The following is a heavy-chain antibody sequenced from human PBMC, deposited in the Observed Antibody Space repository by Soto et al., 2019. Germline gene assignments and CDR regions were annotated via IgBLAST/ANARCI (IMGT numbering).Heavy chain of an antibody. CDR3: AKAEDYDFWSGRMSPYYMDV. J-gene: IGHJ6*03. V-gene: IGHV3-23*01. Sequence: GGSLRLSCAASGFTFSSYAMSWVRQAPGKGLEWVSAISGRGGSTYYADSVKGRFTTSRDNSKNTLYLQMNSLRAEDTAVYYCAKAEDYDFWSGRMSPYYMDVWGKGTTVTVSS. CDR1: GFTFSSYA. D-gene: IGHD3-3*01. CDR2: ISGRGGST.